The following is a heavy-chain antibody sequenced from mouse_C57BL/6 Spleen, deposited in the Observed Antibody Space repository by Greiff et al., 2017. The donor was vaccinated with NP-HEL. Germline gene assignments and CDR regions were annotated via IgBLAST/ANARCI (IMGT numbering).Heavy chain of an antibody. Sequence: DVKFVESVGDLVKPGGSLKLSCAASGFTISSSGMSWVRPTPDKRLEWVATISRGGSYTYYPDSLKGRVTISRDNAKNTLYLHMSSLKAEDTAMYYCARQSNYVDYWGKGTTLTVSS. CDR2: ISRGGSYT. CDR1: GFTISSSG. J-gene: IGHJ2*01. D-gene: IGHD5-1*01. CDR3: ARQSNYVDY. V-gene: IGHV5-6*02.